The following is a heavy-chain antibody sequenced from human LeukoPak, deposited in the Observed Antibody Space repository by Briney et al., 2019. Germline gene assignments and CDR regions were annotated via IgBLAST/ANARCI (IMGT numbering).Heavy chain of an antibody. CDR3: ASDWSKGSGWFDP. V-gene: IGHV4-61*02. D-gene: IGHD3-3*01. J-gene: IGHJ5*02. CDR1: GASVSSGGYY. CDR2: IYISGNT. Sequence: SETLSLTCTVSGASVSSGGYYWSWIRQPAGKGLEWIGRIYISGNTNYNPSLKSRVTISVDTSKNQFSLKMNSVTASDTAVYYCASDWSKGSGWFDPWGTGTLVTVSS.